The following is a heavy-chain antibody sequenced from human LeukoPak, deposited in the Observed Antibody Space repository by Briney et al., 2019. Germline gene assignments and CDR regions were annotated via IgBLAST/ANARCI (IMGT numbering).Heavy chain of an antibody. Sequence: GGSLRLSCAASGFTFSSYAMSWVRQPPGKGLEWVSAISGSGGSTYYADSVKGRFTISRDNSKNTLYLQMNGLRAEDTAVYYCAKDYHYYGSGSYLTDYWGQGTLVTVSS. CDR1: GFTFSSYA. CDR3: AKDYHYYGSGSYLTDY. V-gene: IGHV3-23*01. CDR2: ISGSGGST. D-gene: IGHD3-10*01. J-gene: IGHJ4*02.